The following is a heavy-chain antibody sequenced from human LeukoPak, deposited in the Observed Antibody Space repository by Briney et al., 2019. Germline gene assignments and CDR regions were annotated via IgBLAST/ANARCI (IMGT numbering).Heavy chain of an antibody. CDR1: GDSISSYY. Sequence: SETLSLTCTVSGDSISSYYWSWIRQPAGKGLEGIGRMYVSVSTNYNPSLKSRVPLSVATSKTQFSLKMTSVTAADPAFYSCPRDTVRGVTAYLSWFAPWGQGILVTVST. J-gene: IGHJ5*02. CDR3: PRDTVRGVTAYLSWFAP. D-gene: IGHD3-10*01. CDR2: MYVSVST. V-gene: IGHV4-4*07.